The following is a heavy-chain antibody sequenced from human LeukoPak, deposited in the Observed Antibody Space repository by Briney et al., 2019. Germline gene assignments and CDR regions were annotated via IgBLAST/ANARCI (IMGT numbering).Heavy chain of an antibody. Sequence: GGSLRLSCAASGLTFNNYAMSWVRQAPGKGLDWVSAISGSGSIKYYADSVKGRFTVSRDNSKNTLYLRMNSLRAEDTAVYFCVKEDPGPVFDYWGQGALVTVSS. CDR3: VKEDPGPVFDY. CDR1: GLTFNNYA. CDR2: ISGSGSIK. V-gene: IGHV3-23*01. J-gene: IGHJ4*02.